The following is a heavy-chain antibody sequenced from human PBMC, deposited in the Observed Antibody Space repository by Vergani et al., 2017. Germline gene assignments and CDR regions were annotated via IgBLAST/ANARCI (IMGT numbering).Heavy chain of an antibody. D-gene: IGHD4-11*01. V-gene: IGHV1-8*01. J-gene: IGHJ6*03. Sequence: QVQLVQSGAEVKKPGASVKVSCKASGYTFTSYDINWVRQATGQGLEWMGWMNPNSGNTGYAQKFQGRVTMTRNTSISTADMELSSLRSEDTAVYYCARGPRLHGKENYYYYYMDVWGKGTTVTVSS. CDR1: GYTFTSYD. CDR2: MNPNSGNT. CDR3: ARGPRLHGKENYYYYYMDV.